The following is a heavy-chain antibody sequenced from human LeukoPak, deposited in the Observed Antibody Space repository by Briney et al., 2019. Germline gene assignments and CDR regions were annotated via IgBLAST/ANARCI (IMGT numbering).Heavy chain of an antibody. CDR1: GGSISSGGYY. CDR3: ARMVDIVAPFDY. J-gene: IGHJ4*02. D-gene: IGHD5-12*01. V-gene: IGHV4-31*03. Sequence: PSETLSLTCTVSGGSISSGGYYWSGVRQHPGKGLEWIGYIYYSGSTYYNPSLKSRVTISVDTSKNQFSLKLSSVTAADTAVYYCARMVDIVAPFDYWGQGTLVTVSS. CDR2: IYYSGST.